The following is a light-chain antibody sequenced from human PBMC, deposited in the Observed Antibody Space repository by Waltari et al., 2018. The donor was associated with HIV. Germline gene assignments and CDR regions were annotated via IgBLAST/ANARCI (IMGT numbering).Light chain of an antibody. CDR1: SRDAGGYNY. Sequence: QSALTQPPSASGSPGQSVNISCTGTSRDAGGYNYVSWYQQHPVKAPKLMMYEVSTRPSGVPDRFSGSKCGNTASLTVSGLQAEDEADYYCSSYAGSNNYVVFGGGTKLTVL. CDR2: EVS. J-gene: IGLJ2*01. CDR3: SSYAGSNNYVV. V-gene: IGLV2-8*01.